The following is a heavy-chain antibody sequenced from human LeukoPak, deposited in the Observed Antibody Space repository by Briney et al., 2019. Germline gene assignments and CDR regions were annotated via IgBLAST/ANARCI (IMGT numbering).Heavy chain of an antibody. Sequence: GGSLRLSCAASGFTFSSYGMSWVRQAPGKGLEWVAVISNGGSDKYYADSVKGRFTISRDNAKNSLYLQMNSLRAEDTAVYYCAELGITKIGGVWGKGTTVTISS. V-gene: IGHV3-30*18. CDR1: GFTFSSYG. CDR2: ISNGGSDK. J-gene: IGHJ6*04. D-gene: IGHD3-10*02. CDR3: AELGITKIGGV.